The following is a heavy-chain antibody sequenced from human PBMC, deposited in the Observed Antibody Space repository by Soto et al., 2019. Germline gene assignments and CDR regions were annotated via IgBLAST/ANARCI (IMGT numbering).Heavy chain of an antibody. V-gene: IGHV4-59*01. CDR1: GGSISSYY. Sequence: SETLSLTCTVSGGSISSYYWSWIRQPPGKGLEWIGYIYYRGSTNYNSSLKSRVTISVDTSKNQFSLKLSSVTAADSAVYYCASQVLELSKRVYSYVSFDYWCQGTLVTVSS. CDR2: IYYRGST. D-gene: IGHD5-18*01. CDR3: ASQVLELSKRVYSYVSFDY. J-gene: IGHJ4*02.